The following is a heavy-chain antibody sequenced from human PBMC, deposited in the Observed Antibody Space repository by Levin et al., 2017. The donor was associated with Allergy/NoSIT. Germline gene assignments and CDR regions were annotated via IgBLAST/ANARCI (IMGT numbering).Heavy chain of an antibody. D-gene: IGHD3-10*01. Sequence: SQTLSLTCAVYGGSFSGYYWSWIRQPPGKGLEWIGEINHSGSTNYNPSLKSRVTISVDTSKNQFSLKLSSVTAADTAVYYCARGRLRRYGSGSYYLNQPGWFDPWGQGTLVTVSS. CDR3: ARGRLRRYGSGSYYLNQPGWFDP. V-gene: IGHV4-34*01. J-gene: IGHJ5*02. CDR1: GGSFSGYY. CDR2: INHSGST.